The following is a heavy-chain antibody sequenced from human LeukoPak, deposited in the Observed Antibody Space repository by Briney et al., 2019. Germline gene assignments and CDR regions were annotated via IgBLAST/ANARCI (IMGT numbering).Heavy chain of an antibody. CDR1: GGSISSYY. CDR3: ARVGGIAAASPWFDP. D-gene: IGHD6-13*01. J-gene: IGHJ5*02. V-gene: IGHV4-59*12. Sequence: PSETLSLTCTVSGGSISSYYWSWIRQPPGKGLEWIGYIYYSGSTNYNPSLKSRVTISVDTSKNQFSLKLSSVTAADTAVYYCARVGGIAAASPWFDPWGQGTLVTVSS. CDR2: IYYSGST.